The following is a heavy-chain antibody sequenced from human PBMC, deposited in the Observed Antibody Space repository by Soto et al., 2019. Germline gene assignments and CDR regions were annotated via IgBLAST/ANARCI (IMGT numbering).Heavy chain of an antibody. Sequence: GGSLRLSCAACGLTFCYYIMHWVRQAPGKGLEYVSPFSGNGGSTYYPNSVKGRFSISRDKSNKALYLQLSNLRSEGTAVYYCARVEGATATMNDWGQGTPVTVSS. D-gene: IGHD6-25*01. CDR2: FSGNGGST. CDR3: ARVEGATATMND. J-gene: IGHJ4*02. CDR1: GLTFCYYI. V-gene: IGHV3-64*01.